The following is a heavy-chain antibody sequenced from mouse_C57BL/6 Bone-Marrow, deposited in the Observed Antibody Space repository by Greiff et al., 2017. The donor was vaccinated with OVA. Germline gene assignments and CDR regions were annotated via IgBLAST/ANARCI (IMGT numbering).Heavy chain of an antibody. CDR1: GYTFTNYW. Sequence: VKLLESGAELVRPGTSVKMSCKASGYTFTNYWIGWAKQRPGHGLEWIGDIYPGGGYTNYNEKFKGKATLTADKSSSTAYMQFSSLTSEDSAIYYCARKGVITTVVADWYFDVWGTGTTVTVSS. J-gene: IGHJ1*03. CDR2: IYPGGGYT. CDR3: ARKGVITTVVADWYFDV. D-gene: IGHD1-1*01. V-gene: IGHV1-63*01.